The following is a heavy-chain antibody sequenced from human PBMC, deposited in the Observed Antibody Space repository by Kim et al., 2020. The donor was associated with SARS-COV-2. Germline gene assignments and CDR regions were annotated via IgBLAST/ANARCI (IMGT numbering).Heavy chain of an antibody. CDR3: ARRYCGGDCYLDY. V-gene: IGHV4-39*01. Sequence: SETLSLTCTVSGGSISSSSYYWGWIRQPPGKGLEWIGSIYYSGSTYYNPSLKSRVTISVDTSKNQFSLKLSSVTAADTAVYYCARRYCGGDCYLDYLGQGTLVTVSS. J-gene: IGHJ4*02. CDR1: GGSISSSSYY. D-gene: IGHD2-21*02. CDR2: IYYSGST.